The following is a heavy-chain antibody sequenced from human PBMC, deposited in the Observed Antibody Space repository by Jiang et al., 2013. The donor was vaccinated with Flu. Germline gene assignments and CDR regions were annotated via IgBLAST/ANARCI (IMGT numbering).Heavy chain of an antibody. D-gene: IGHD6-13*01. Sequence: GSGLVKPSQTLSLTCTVSGASISSDDYYWSWIRQSPGKGLEWIGYIFYSWSTYYNPSLQSRVTVSVDTSKNQFSLKLTSVTVADTALYYCARGVAAAGNVYFDYRGQGTLVTVSS. CDR3: ARGVAAAGNVYFDY. CDR2: IFYSWST. J-gene: IGHJ4*02. CDR1: GASISSDDYY. V-gene: IGHV4-30-4*01.